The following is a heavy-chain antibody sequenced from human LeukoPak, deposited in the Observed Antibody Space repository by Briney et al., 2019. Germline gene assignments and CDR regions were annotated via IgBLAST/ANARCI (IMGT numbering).Heavy chain of an antibody. Sequence: PGGSLRLSCAASGFTFSSYSMNWVRQAPGKGLEWVSSISSSSSYIYYADSVKGRFTISRDNAKNSLYLQMNSLRAEDTAVYYCARGFIQDGSPDYWGQGTLVTVSS. V-gene: IGHV3-21*01. CDR1: GFTFSSYS. D-gene: IGHD2-15*01. CDR2: ISSSSSYI. J-gene: IGHJ4*02. CDR3: ARGFIQDGSPDY.